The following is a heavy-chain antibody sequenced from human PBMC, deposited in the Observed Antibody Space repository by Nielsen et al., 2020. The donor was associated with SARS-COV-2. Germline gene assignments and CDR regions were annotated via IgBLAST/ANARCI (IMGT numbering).Heavy chain of an antibody. CDR1: GFTFSRYE. CDR2: INSDGSST. V-gene: IGHV3-74*01. Sequence: GGSLRLSCAASGFTFSRYEMNWVRQAPGKGLVWVSRINSDGSSTSYADSVKGRFTISRDNAKNTLYLQMNSLRAEDTAVYYCARDDTSSSRPDYWGQGTLVTVSS. J-gene: IGHJ4*02. D-gene: IGHD6-13*01. CDR3: ARDDTSSSRPDY.